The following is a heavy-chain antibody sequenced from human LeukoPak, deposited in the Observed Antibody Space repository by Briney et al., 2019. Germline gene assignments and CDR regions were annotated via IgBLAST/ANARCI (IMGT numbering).Heavy chain of an antibody. V-gene: IGHV4-59*12. D-gene: IGHD5/OR15-5a*01. CDR2: IYHSGST. CDR1: GGSLSTYY. CDR3: ARESLRPYFDD. Sequence: SETLSLTCTVSGGSLSTYYWTWIRQPPGKGLEWIGYIYHSGSTNYNPSLKSRVTISVNTSKNQFSLKLSSVTAADTGVYYCARESLRPYFDDWGQGTLVTGSS. J-gene: IGHJ4*02.